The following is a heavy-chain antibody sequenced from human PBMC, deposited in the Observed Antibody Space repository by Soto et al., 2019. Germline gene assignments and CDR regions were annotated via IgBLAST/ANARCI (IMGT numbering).Heavy chain of an antibody. J-gene: IGHJ3*02. D-gene: IGHD1-1*01. CDR2: ISYDGSNK. V-gene: IGHV3-30*03. CDR3: ARATTAVERAFDI. CDR1: GFTFSSYG. Sequence: PVGSLRLSCAASGFTFSSYGMHWVRQAPGKGLEWVAVISYDGSNKYYADSVKGRFTISRDNSKNTLYLQMNSLRAEDTAVYYCARATTAVERAFDIWGQGTMVTVSS.